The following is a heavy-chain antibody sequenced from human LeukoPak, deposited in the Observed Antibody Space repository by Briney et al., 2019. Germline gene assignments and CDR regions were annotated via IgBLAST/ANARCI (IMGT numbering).Heavy chain of an antibody. D-gene: IGHD3-22*01. CDR3: ARGSSYYDSSGCLDWFDP. CDR2: INHSGST. Sequence: SETLSLTCAVYGGSFSGYYWGWIRQPPGKGLEWIGEINHSGSTNYNPSLKSRVTISVDTSKNQFSLKLSSVTAADTAVYYCARGSSYYDSSGCLDWFDPWGQGTLVTVSS. CDR1: GGSFSGYY. J-gene: IGHJ5*02. V-gene: IGHV4-34*01.